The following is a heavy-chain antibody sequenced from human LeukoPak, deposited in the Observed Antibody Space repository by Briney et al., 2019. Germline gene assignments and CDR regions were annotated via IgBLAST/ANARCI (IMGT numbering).Heavy chain of an antibody. D-gene: IGHD3-22*01. CDR2: SGDNT. V-gene: IGHV3-23*01. J-gene: IGHJ3*02. CDR3: AKSWRYYDSSNYYAFDI. CDR1: GFTFSSYA. Sequence: GGSLRLSCAASGFTFSSYAMSWVRQAPGKGLEWVSSSGDNTRYADYVKGRFTISRANSKNTLDLQMNGLRAEDTAVYYCAKSWRYYDSSNYYAFDIWGQGTMVTVSS.